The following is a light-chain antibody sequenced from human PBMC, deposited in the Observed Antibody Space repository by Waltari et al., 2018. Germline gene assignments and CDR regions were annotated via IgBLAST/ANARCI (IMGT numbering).Light chain of an antibody. V-gene: IGLV3-19*01. CDR2: GKN. CDR3: NSRDSSGNHLGV. Sequence: SSELTQDPAVSVALGQTVRITCQGDSLRSYYASWYKQKPGQAPVLVIYGKNNRPPGIPNRFSGSSSGNTASLTITGAQAEDEADYYCNSRDSSGNHLGVFGGGTKLTVL. CDR1: SLRSYY. J-gene: IGLJ2*01.